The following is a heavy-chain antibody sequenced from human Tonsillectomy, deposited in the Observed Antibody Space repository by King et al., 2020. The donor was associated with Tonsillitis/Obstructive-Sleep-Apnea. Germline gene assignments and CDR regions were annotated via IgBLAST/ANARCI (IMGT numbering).Heavy chain of an antibody. Sequence: QLQESGPGLVKPSETLSLTCTVSGGSISSSSYYWGWIRQPPGKGLEWIGSIYYSGSTYYNPSLKSRVTISVDTSKNQFSLKLSSVTAADTAVYYCAGPSSGWYFDYWGQGTLVTVSX. V-gene: IGHV4-39*01. D-gene: IGHD6-19*01. CDR2: IYYSGST. J-gene: IGHJ4*02. CDR1: GGSISSSSYY. CDR3: AGPSSGWYFDY.